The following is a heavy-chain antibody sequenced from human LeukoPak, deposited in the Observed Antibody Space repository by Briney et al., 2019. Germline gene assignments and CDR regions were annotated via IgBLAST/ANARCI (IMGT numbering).Heavy chain of an antibody. CDR1: GFAFGSEA. J-gene: IGHJ4*02. V-gene: IGHV3-23*01. CDR2: ISPGGGTT. CDR3: AKAELGVDTFFDY. D-gene: IGHD3-3*01. Sequence: GGSLRLSCAVSGFAFGSEAMSWVRQSPARGLEWVASISPGGGTTYYADYVKGRFTISRDNSKRTLFLQMNSLRAEDTAFYYCAKAELGVDTFFDYWGQGTLVTVSS.